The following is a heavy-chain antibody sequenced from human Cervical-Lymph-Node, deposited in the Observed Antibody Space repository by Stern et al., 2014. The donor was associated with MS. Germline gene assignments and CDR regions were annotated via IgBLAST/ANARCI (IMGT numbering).Heavy chain of an antibody. V-gene: IGHV3-15*01. CDR2: LKSKVDEETT. D-gene: IGHD6-19*01. CDR3: TRNKAESTGWYFNYGMDV. CDR1: GFTFSDAW. Sequence: EVHLVESGGDLVKPGGSLRLSCTASGFTFSDAWMSWVRQPPGMGLEWVGRLKSKVDEETTDYAGSVKGRFTISRDDSKQTVFLQLNSLTIEDTAVYYCTRNKAESTGWYFNYGMDVWGQGTTVTVSS. J-gene: IGHJ6*02.